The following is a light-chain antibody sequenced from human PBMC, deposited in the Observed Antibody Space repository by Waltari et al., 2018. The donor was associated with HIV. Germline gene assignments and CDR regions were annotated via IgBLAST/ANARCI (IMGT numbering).Light chain of an antibody. V-gene: IGLV2-23*02. CDR3: CSYAGGSSSV. Sequence: QSALIQPASVSGSPGQSITIPCTGTSSDVGGYNIVSWYQQYPGKAPKVMIYEVNKRPSGISNRFSGSKSGNTASLTISGLQPEDEADYYCCSYAGGSSSVFGGGTKLTVL. J-gene: IGLJ3*02. CDR1: SSDVGGYNI. CDR2: EVN.